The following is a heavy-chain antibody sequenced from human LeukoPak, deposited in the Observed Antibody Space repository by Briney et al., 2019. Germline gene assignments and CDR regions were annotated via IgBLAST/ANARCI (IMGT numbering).Heavy chain of an antibody. CDR1: GGSISSYY. V-gene: IGHV4-59*12. CDR2: ISYSGST. D-gene: IGHD6-13*01. J-gene: IGHJ4*02. Sequence: SETLSLTCTVSGGSISSYYWSWIRQPPGKGLEWIGYISYSGSTNYNPSLKSRLTISVATSSNQFSLKLSSVTAADTAVYYCARGARAAAVGNWVQGTLVTVSS. CDR3: ARGARAAAVGN.